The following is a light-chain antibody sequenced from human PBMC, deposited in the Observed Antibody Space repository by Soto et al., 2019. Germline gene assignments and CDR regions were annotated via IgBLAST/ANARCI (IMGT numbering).Light chain of an antibody. Sequence: QSVLTQPASVSGSPGQSITISCTGTSSDVGGYNLVSWYQQHPGKAPKVMIYEGSKRPSGVSNRFSGSKSGNTASLTISGLQAEAEADYYCCSYAGSSTYVFGTGTKLTVL. J-gene: IGLJ1*01. V-gene: IGLV2-23*01. CDR2: EGS. CDR1: SSDVGGYNL. CDR3: CSYAGSSTYV.